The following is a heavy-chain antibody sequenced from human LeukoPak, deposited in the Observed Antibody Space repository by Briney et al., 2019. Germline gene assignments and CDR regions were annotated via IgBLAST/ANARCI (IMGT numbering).Heavy chain of an antibody. V-gene: IGHV1-69*05. CDR3: ARDNSVGGIAWWFDP. D-gene: IGHD1-26*01. CDR1: GGTFSSYA. J-gene: IGHJ5*02. Sequence: SVKVSCKASGGTFSSYAISWVRQAPGQGLEWMGGIIPIFGTASYAQKFQGRVTMTRDMSTSTVYMELSSLRSEDTAVYYCARDNSVGGIAWWFDPWGQGTLVTVSS. CDR2: IIPIFGTA.